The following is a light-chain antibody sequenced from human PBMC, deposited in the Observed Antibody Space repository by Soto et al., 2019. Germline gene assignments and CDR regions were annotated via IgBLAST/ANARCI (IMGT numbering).Light chain of an antibody. CDR1: QSVSSY. Sequence: EIVLTQSPATLSLSPGERATLSCRASQSVSSYLAWYQQKPGHAPSLLIYDASTMATGIPARFSGSGSGTDFPLTISSLEPEDFAVYYRQQRGNSPFTFGPGTKVDI. V-gene: IGKV3-11*01. CDR3: QQRGNSPFT. J-gene: IGKJ3*01. CDR2: DAS.